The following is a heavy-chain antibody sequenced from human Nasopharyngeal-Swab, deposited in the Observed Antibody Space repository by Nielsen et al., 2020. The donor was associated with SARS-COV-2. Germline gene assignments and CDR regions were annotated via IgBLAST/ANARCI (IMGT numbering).Heavy chain of an antibody. V-gene: IGHV3-7*01. CDR2: IKQDGSEK. CDR3: ASLSSSSWFFDY. D-gene: IGHD6-13*01. J-gene: IGHJ4*02. CDR1: GFTFSSYW. Sequence: GGSLRLSCAGSGFTFSSYWMSWVRQAPGKGLEWVANIKQDGSEKYYVDSVKGRFTISRDNAKNSLYLQMNSLRAEDTAVYYCASLSSSSWFFDYWGQGTLVTVSS.